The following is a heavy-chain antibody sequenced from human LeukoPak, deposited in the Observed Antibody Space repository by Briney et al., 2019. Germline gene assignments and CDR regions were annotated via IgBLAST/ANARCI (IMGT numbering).Heavy chain of an antibody. V-gene: IGHV3-23*01. CDR1: GFNFNDAA. CDR2: IASSGRNT. J-gene: IGHJ3*01. Sequence: GGSLRLSCAASGFNFNDAAMTGVRQAPGKGLEWVSLIASSGRNTYYTDSVRGRFTISRDNSKKTLSLQMNSLRVEDTAIYYCAKDIQLSAWGLGTMVTVSS. D-gene: IGHD5-24*01. CDR3: AKDIQLSA.